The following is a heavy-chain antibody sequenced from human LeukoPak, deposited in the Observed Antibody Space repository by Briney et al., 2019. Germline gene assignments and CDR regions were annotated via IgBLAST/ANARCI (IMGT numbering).Heavy chain of an antibody. CDR1: GYTFISYY. D-gene: IGHD1-26*01. CDR3: AREGGSGSYSYHFDF. Sequence: ASVKVSCKASGYTFISYYMHWARQAPGQGLEWMGIIKPSGGSASYAQKFQGRVTMTRDTSTSTVYMELSSLRSEDTAAYYCAREGGSGSYSYHFDFWGQGAPLTVSS. CDR2: IKPSGGSA. J-gene: IGHJ4*02. V-gene: IGHV1-46*01.